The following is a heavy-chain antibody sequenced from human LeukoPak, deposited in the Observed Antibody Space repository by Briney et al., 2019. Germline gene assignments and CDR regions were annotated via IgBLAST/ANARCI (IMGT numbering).Heavy chain of an antibody. CDR2: IYYSGST. Sequence: KSSETLSLTCNVSGGSISSDYWGWIRQPPGKGLEWIGHIYYSGSTNSGSTNYNPSLKCRDTISPDTSKNQFSLRLRSVTAADTAVCYCARHSYGVGLAYWGQGTLVTVSS. CDR1: GGSISSDY. D-gene: IGHD4-17*01. J-gene: IGHJ4*02. V-gene: IGHV4-59*08. CDR3: ARHSYGVGLAY.